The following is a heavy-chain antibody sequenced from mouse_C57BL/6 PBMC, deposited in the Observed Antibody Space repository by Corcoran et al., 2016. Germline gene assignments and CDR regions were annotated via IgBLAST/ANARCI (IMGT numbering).Heavy chain of an antibody. J-gene: IGHJ4*01. D-gene: IGHD2-10*02. CDR1: GYTFTTYG. Sequence: QIQLVQSGPELKKPGETVKISCKASGYTFTTYGMSWVKQAPGKGLKWMGWINTYSGVPTYDDDFKGRFAFSLETSASTAYLQINNLKNEDTATYFCARLYGGNAMDYWGQGTSVTVSS. V-gene: IGHV9-3*01. CDR2: INTYSGVP. CDR3: ARLYGGNAMDY.